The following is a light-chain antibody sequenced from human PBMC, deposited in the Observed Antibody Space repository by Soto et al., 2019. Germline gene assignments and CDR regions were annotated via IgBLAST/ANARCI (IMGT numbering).Light chain of an antibody. Sequence: QSALTQPRSVSGSPGQSVTISCTGTSSDVGGYQFVSWYQQYPGKAPKVMIYEVTKRPSGVPDRFSGSKSGNSASLTVSGLRADDEADYYCASHAGSSHAWVFGGGTKLTVL. J-gene: IGLJ3*02. V-gene: IGLV2-11*01. CDR1: SSDVGGYQF. CDR2: EVT. CDR3: ASHAGSSHAWV.